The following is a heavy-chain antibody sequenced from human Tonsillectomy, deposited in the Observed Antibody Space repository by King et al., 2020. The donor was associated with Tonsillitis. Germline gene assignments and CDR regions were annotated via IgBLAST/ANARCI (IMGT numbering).Heavy chain of an antibody. CDR1: GYSFTNYY. J-gene: IGHJ4*02. Sequence: VQLMQSGAEVKKPGESLRISCKGSGYSFTNYYITWVRQMPGKGLEWMGRIDPSDSYTNYSPSFQGHVTISADMSISTVYLQWSSLKASDTAMYYCARLIAEDTSEPEWVFDYWGQGTLVTVSS. CDR2: IDPSDSYT. D-gene: IGHD1-14*01. V-gene: IGHV5-10-1*03. CDR3: ARLIAEDTSEPEWVFDY.